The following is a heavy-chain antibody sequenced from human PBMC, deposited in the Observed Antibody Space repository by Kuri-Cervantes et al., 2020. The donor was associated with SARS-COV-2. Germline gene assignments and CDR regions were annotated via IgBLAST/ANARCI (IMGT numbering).Heavy chain of an antibody. J-gene: IGHJ5*02. CDR3: AKDRRMVGATRWFDP. CDR2: IRYDGSNK. CDR1: GFTFSSYG. D-gene: IGHD1-26*01. V-gene: IGHV3-30*02. Sequence: GESLKISCAASGFTFSSYGMHWVRQAPGKGLEWVAFIRYDGSNKYYADSVKGRFTISRDNSKNTLYLQMNSLGAEDTAVYYCAKDRRMVGATRWFDPWGQGTLVTVSS.